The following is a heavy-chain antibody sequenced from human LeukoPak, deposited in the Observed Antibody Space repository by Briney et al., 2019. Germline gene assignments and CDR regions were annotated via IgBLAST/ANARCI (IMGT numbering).Heavy chain of an antibody. D-gene: IGHD1-26*01. CDR3: AKDRSIGTYYTFDH. CDR2: ISGSGVMT. Sequence: GGSLRLSCAASGFTFSTYAMSWVRQAPGKGLEWVATISGSGVMTYYADSVKGRFTVSGDNSKNTLYLQVSSLTAADTAVYYCAKDRSIGTYYTFDHWGQGTLVTVSS. J-gene: IGHJ4*02. CDR1: GFTFSTYA. V-gene: IGHV3-23*01.